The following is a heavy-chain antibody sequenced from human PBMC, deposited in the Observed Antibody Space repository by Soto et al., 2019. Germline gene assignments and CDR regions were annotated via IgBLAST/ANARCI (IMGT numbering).Heavy chain of an antibody. V-gene: IGHV1-3*01. CDR2: INAGNGNT. CDR3: ARGMVRGVIDYNWYDP. Sequence: ASVKVSCKASGYSFTSYAMHWVRQAPGQRLEWMGWINAGNGNTKYSQKFQGRVTITRDTSASTAYMELSSLRSEDTAVYYCARGMVRGVIDYNWYDPWGQGTLVTVSS. CDR1: GYSFTSYA. J-gene: IGHJ5*02. D-gene: IGHD3-10*01.